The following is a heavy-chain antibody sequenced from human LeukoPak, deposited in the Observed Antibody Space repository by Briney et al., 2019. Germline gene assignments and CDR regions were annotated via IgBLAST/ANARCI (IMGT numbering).Heavy chain of an antibody. CDR3: AREPLWCGYSYYYYYMDV. J-gene: IGHJ6*03. CDR2: IYTSGYT. Sequence: PSETLSLTCTVSGGSISGYYWSWIRQPAGKGLEWIGRIYTSGYTNSNPSLKSRVTMSVDTSKNQFSLKLSSVTAADTAVYYCAREPLWCGYSYYYYYMDVWGKGTTVTVSS. V-gene: IGHV4-4*07. D-gene: IGHD3-3*01. CDR1: GGSISGYY.